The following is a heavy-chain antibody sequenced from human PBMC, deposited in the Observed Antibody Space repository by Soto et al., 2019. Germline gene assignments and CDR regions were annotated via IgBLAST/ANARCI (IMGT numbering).Heavy chain of an antibody. V-gene: IGHV3-33*01. J-gene: IGHJ6*02. D-gene: IGHD3-3*01. CDR3: ARAQREYDFWSGYLSANYYYYYGMDV. CDR2: IWYDGSNK. Sequence: SGGSLRLCSAASGFTFSSYGMHWVRQAPGKGLEWVAVIWYDGSNKYYADSVKGRFTISRDHSKNTLYLQMNSRRAYVTAVYYCARAQREYDFWSGYLSANYYYYYGMDVWGQGTTVTVSS. CDR1: GFTFSSYG.